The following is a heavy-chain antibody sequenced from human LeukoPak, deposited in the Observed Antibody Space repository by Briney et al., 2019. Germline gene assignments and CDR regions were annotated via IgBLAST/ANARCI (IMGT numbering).Heavy chain of an antibody. CDR1: GFTFNRHW. Sequence: GGSLRLSCAASGFTFNRHWMTWVRQAPGKGQEWVANIKQDGSDQYYVGSVKGRFTISRDNAKNSLYMQMNNLRDEDTAVYYCARKAYDSDCFDFWGQGTLVTVSS. D-gene: IGHD2-21*01. CDR3: ARKAYDSDCFDF. J-gene: IGHJ4*02. V-gene: IGHV3-7*04. CDR2: IKQDGSDQ.